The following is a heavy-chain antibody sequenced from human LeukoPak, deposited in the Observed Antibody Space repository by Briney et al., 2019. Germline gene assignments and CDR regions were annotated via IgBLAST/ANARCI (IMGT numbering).Heavy chain of an antibody. CDR1: GYSIGSGYY. D-gene: IGHD3-10*01. Sequence: SETLSLTCAVSGYSIGSGYYWGWIRQPPGKGLEWIGSIYHSGSTYYNPSLKSRVTISVDTSKNQFSLKLSSVTAADTAVYYCARIVLLWFGESYYMDVWGKGTTVTVSS. V-gene: IGHV4-38-2*01. CDR3: ARIVLLWFGESYYMDV. CDR2: IYHSGST. J-gene: IGHJ6*03.